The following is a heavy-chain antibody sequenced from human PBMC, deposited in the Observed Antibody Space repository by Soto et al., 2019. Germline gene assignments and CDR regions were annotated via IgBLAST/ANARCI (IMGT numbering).Heavy chain of an antibody. D-gene: IGHD1-26*01. CDR1: GFTFSSYA. CDR3: AKEAMSGSYSIYYYYGMDV. CDR2: ISGSGGST. Sequence: GGSLRLSCAASGFTFSSYAMSWVRQAPGKGLEWVSAISGSGGSTYYADSVKGRFTISRDNSKNTLYLQMNSLRAEDTAVYYCAKEAMSGSYSIYYYYGMDVWGQGTTVTVSS. V-gene: IGHV3-23*01. J-gene: IGHJ6*02.